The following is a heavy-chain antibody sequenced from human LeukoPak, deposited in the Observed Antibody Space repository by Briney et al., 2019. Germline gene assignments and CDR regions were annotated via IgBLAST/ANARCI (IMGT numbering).Heavy chain of an antibody. V-gene: IGHV1-69*13. CDR3: ATLIQYYYGSGSSNWFDP. CDR1: GGTFSSYA. Sequence: SVKVSCKASGGTFSSYAISWVRQAPGQGLEWMEGIIPIFGTANYAQKFQGRVTITADESTSTAYMELSSLRSEDTAVYYCATLIQYYYGSGSSNWFDPWGQGTLVTVSS. CDR2: IIPIFGTA. J-gene: IGHJ5*02. D-gene: IGHD3-10*01.